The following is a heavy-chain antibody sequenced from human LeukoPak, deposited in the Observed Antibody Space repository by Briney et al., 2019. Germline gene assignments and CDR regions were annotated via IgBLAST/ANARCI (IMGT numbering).Heavy chain of an antibody. CDR2: INPNSGGT. Sequence: ASVKVSCKASGYTFTGYYMHWVRQAPGQGLEWMGWINPNSGGTSYAQKFQGRVTMTRDTSISTAYMELSRLRSDDTAVYYCAREGVVVPAAARPFDYWGQGTLVTVSS. D-gene: IGHD2-2*01. V-gene: IGHV1-2*02. J-gene: IGHJ4*02. CDR3: AREGVVVPAAARPFDY. CDR1: GYTFTGYY.